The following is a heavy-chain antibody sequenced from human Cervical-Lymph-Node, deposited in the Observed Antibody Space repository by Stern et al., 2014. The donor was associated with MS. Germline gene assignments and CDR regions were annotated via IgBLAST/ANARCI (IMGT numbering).Heavy chain of an antibody. CDR1: GGSVNSNRYY. J-gene: IGHJ3*01. Sequence: QLVESGPGLVKPSETLSLTCSISGGSVNSNRYYWGWIRQPPGKGLEWIGIISYSGATFYNPSLKSRVSLSMDTSKNQFSLNLSSVTAADTAVYYCGRAGLDDTFDVWGQGTMVTVSS. CDR3: GRAGLDDTFDV. V-gene: IGHV4-39*01. CDR2: ISYSGAT. D-gene: IGHD3/OR15-3a*01.